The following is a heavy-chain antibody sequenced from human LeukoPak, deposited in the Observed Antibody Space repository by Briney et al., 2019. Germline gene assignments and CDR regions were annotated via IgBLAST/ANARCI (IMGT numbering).Heavy chain of an antibody. CDR2: XXXIFGTA. Sequence: AXGXXXEXMGXXXXIFGTANYAQKFQGRVTITADESTSTAYMELSSLRSEDTAVYYCARAYSSSWYVTTPLDYWGQGTLVTVSS. CDR3: ARAYSSSWYVTTPLDY. V-gene: IGHV1-69*01. D-gene: IGHD6-13*01. J-gene: IGHJ4*02.